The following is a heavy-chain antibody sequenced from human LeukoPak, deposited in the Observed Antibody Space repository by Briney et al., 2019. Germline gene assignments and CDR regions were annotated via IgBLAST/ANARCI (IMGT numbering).Heavy chain of an antibody. CDR3: ARDPFRFEAYYFDY. V-gene: IGHV3-30-3*01. CDR1: GFTFSSYA. CDR2: ISYDGSNK. J-gene: IGHJ4*02. Sequence: GRSLRLSCAASGFTFSSYAMHWVRQAPGKGLEWVAVISYDGSNKYYVDSVKGRFTISRDNSKNTLYLQMNSLRAEDTAVYYCARDPFRFEAYYFDYWGQGTLVTVSS. D-gene: IGHD3-10*01.